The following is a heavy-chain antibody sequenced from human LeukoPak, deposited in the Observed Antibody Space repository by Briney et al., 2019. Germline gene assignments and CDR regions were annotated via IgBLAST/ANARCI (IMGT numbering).Heavy chain of an antibody. Sequence: PGESLKIPCKGSGYTFTSNWIGWVRQMPGKGREWMGSIFPGNSDTRYSPSFQGQVIMSVDKAISTAFLQWSSLKASDSAMYYCAREGSSSYAHWGQGTLVTVSS. J-gene: IGHJ4*02. CDR1: GYTFTSNW. V-gene: IGHV5-51*01. CDR3: AREGSSSYAH. D-gene: IGHD1-26*01. CDR2: IFPGNSDT.